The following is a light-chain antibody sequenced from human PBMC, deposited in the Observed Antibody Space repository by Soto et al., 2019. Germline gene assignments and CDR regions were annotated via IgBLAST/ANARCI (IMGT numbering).Light chain of an antibody. J-gene: IGKJ4*01. CDR1: QSVSSY. CDR2: DAS. CDR3: QQRRNWLT. V-gene: IGKV3-11*01. Sequence: EIVLTQSPATLSLSPGEIATLSCRSSQSVSSYLAWYQQKPGQAPRLLIYDASNRATGIPARFSGSGSGTDFTLTISRLEPEDFAVYYCQQRRNWLTFGGGTKVDIK.